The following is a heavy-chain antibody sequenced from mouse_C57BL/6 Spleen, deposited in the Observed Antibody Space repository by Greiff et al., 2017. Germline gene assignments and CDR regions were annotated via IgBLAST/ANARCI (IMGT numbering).Heavy chain of an antibody. CDR2: ISGGGGNT. CDR1: GFTFSSYT. CDR3: ARQPFYDYDTGGFAY. J-gene: IGHJ3*01. D-gene: IGHD2-4*01. V-gene: IGHV5-9*01. Sequence: EVHLVESGGGLVKPGGSLKLSCAASGFTFSSYTMSWVRQTPEKRLEWVATISGGGGNTYYPDSVKGRFTISRDNAKNTLYLQMSSLRSEDTALYYCARQPFYDYDTGGFAYWGQGTLVTVSA.